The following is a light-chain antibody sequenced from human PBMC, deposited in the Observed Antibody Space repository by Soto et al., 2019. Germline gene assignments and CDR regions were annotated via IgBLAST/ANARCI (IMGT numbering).Light chain of an antibody. Sequence: QSALTQAASVSGSPGQSITISCTGTSSDVGTYNYVSWYQQHPGKAPKVMIYEVTYRPSGVSNRFSGSKSGNTASLTISGLRAEDEAEYYCSSYTGSSTLYVFGTGTKVTVL. J-gene: IGLJ1*01. CDR3: SSYTGSSTLYV. V-gene: IGLV2-14*01. CDR1: SSDVGTYNY. CDR2: EVT.